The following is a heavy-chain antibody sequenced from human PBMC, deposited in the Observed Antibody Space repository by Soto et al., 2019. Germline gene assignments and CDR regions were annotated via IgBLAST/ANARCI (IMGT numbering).Heavy chain of an antibody. CDR2: ISAYNGNT. D-gene: IGHD3-3*01. Sequence: GASVKVSCKASGYTFTSYGISWVRQAPGQGLEWMGWISAYNGNTNYAQKLQGRVTMTTDTSTSTAYMELRSLRSDDTAVYYCARDITLFGVVPNWFDPWGQGTLVTVSS. J-gene: IGHJ5*02. CDR1: GYTFTSYG. CDR3: ARDITLFGVVPNWFDP. V-gene: IGHV1-18*01.